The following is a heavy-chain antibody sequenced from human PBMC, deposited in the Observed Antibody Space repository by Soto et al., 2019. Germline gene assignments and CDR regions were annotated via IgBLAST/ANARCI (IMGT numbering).Heavy chain of an antibody. J-gene: IGHJ4*01. CDR2: INHSGST. Sequence: SETLSLTCAVYGGSFSGYYWSWIRQPPGKGLEWIGEINHSGSTNYNPSLKSRVTISVDTSKNQFSLKLSSVTAADTAVYYCARVHVMVVAGSTFDYWGHGTLVTVSS. D-gene: IGHD6-19*01. CDR3: ARVHVMVVAGSTFDY. CDR1: GGSFSGYY. V-gene: IGHV4-34*01.